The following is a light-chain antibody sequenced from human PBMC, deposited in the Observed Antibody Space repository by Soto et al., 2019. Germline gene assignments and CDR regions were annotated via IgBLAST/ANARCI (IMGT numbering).Light chain of an antibody. CDR2: DVN. V-gene: IGLV2-11*01. CDR1: SSDVGAYNF. Sequence: QSALTQPRSVSGSPGQSVTISCTGSSSDVGAYNFASWYQQHPGAAPKLLIHDVNKRPPGVPDRFSASKSGNTASLTISGLQAEDEADYYCCSYTSSSTLVFGGGTKLTVL. CDR3: CSYTSSSTLV. J-gene: IGLJ2*01.